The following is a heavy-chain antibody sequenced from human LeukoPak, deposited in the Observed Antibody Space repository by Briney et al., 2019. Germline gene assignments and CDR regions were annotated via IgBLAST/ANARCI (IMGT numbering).Heavy chain of an antibody. CDR3: ATVGRYYDSRRSYFDY. D-gene: IGHD3-22*01. Sequence: PGGSLRLSCAASGFTFSSYWMRWVRQPPGKGLEWIRSIYHSGSSYYNPSLKSRVTISVDTSKNQFSLKLSSVTAADAAVYYCATVGRYYDSRRSYFDYWGQGTLVTVSS. J-gene: IGHJ4*02. CDR1: GFTFSSYW. CDR2: IYHSGSS. V-gene: IGHV4-38-2*01.